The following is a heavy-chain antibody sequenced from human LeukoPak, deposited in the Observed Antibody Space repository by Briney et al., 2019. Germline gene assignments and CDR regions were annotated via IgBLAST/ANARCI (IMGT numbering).Heavy chain of an antibody. J-gene: IGHJ4*02. CDR2: IKEDGSEK. CDR3: VKGQAGGTFDY. Sequence: PGGSLRLSCTASGLTFSNYWMGWVRQAPGTGLEWVGSIKEDGSEKHYVDSVKGRFTISRDNSKNTLYLQMSSLRTEDTALYYCVKGQAGGTFDYWGQGTLVTVSS. V-gene: IGHV3-7*02. D-gene: IGHD1-14*01. CDR1: GLTFSNYW.